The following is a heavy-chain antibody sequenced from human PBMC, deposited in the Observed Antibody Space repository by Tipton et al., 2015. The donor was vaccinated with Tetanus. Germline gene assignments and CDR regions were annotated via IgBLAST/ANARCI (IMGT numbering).Heavy chain of an antibody. CDR3: ARGNNDFPKKGPFDY. J-gene: IGHJ4*02. D-gene: IGHD3-3*01. CDR2: IYTSGST. CDR1: GDSISSFY. V-gene: IGHV4-4*07. Sequence: TLSLTCSVSGDSISSFYWSWIRQPAGKGLEWIGRIYTSGSTNYNPSLKSRLTISVDTSKNQFSLTLNSVTAADTAFYYCARGNNDFPKKGPFDYWGQGTLVTVSA.